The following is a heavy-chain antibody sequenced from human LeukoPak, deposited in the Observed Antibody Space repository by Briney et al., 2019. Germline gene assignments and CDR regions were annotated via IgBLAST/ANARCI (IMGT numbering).Heavy chain of an antibody. Sequence: GASVKVSCKASGGTFSSYAISWVRQAPGQGLEWMGRIIPIFGTANYAQKFQGRVTITADKSTSTAYMELSSLRSEDTAVYYCARPSATLDYYYYYMDVWGKGTTVTVSS. CDR3: ARPSATLDYYYYYMDV. CDR2: IIPIFGTA. J-gene: IGHJ6*03. CDR1: GGTFSSYA. V-gene: IGHV1-69*06. D-gene: IGHD2-15*01.